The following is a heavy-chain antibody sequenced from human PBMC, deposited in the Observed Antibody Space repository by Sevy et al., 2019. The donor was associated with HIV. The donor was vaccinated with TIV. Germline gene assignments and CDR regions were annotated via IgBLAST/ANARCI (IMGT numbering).Heavy chain of an antibody. Sequence: SETLSLTCTVSGGSVSSGSYYWSWIRQPPGKGLEWIGYIYYSGSTNYNPSLKSRVTISVDTSKNQFSLKLSSVTAADTVVYYCAREPVTMVRGVISPRRAFDIWGQGTMVTVSS. J-gene: IGHJ3*02. CDR1: GGSVSSGSYY. CDR2: IYYSGST. CDR3: AREPVTMVRGVISPRRAFDI. V-gene: IGHV4-61*01. D-gene: IGHD3-10*01.